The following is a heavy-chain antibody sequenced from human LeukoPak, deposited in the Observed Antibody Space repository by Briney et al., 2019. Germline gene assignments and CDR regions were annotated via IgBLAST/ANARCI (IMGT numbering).Heavy chain of an antibody. J-gene: IGHJ4*02. CDR3: ARGYSSSWFANYFDY. V-gene: IGHV4-34*01. CDR1: GGSFSGYY. Sequence: PSETLSLTCAVYGGSFSGYYWSWIRQPPGKGLEWIGEINHSGSTYYNPSLKSRVTISVDTSKNQFSLKLSSVTAVDTAVYYCARGYSSSWFANYFDYWGQGTLVTVSS. D-gene: IGHD6-13*01. CDR2: INHSGST.